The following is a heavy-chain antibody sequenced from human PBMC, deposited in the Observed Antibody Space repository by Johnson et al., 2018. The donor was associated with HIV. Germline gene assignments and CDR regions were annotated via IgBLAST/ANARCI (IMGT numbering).Heavy chain of an antibody. D-gene: IGHD2-15*01. V-gene: IGHV3-30*04. CDR1: AFSFSGYA. Sequence: QVKLVESGGGVVQPGRSLRLSCAASAFSFSGYAMHWVRQAPGKGLEWVAVLSYDASNKYYADSVKGRFTISRDNSKNTLYLQMNILRAEDTAVYYCAREGGRDAFDIWGQGTMVTVSS. CDR2: LSYDASNK. J-gene: IGHJ3*02. CDR3: AREGGRDAFDI.